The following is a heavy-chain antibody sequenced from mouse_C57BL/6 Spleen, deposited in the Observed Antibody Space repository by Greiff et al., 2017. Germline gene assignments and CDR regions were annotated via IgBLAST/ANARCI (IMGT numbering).Heavy chain of an antibody. D-gene: IGHD2-4*01. CDR2: IHPNSGST. CDR1: GYTFTSYW. CDR3: AWDYDRIYYFDY. J-gene: IGHJ2*01. V-gene: IGHV1-64*01. Sequence: QVQLQQSGAELVKPGASVKLSCKASGYTFTSYWMHWVKQRPGQGLEWIGMIHPNSGSTNYNEKFKSKATLTVDKSSSTAYMQLSSLTSEDSAVYYCAWDYDRIYYFDYWGQGTTLTVSS.